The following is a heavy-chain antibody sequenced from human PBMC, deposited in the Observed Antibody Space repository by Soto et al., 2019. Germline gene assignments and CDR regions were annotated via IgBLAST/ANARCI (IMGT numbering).Heavy chain of an antibody. CDR2: IWYDGSNK. J-gene: IGHJ3*02. Sequence: QVQLVESGGGVVQPGRSLRLSCAASGFTFSSYGMHWVRQAPGKGLEWVAVIWYDGSNKYYADSVKGRFTISRDNSKNTCYLQMNRLRAEDTVVYYCGSVMWGYCTNGVCLDAFDIWGQGTMFTVSS. D-gene: IGHD2-8*01. V-gene: IGHV3-33*01. CDR1: GFTFSSYG. CDR3: GSVMWGYCTNGVCLDAFDI.